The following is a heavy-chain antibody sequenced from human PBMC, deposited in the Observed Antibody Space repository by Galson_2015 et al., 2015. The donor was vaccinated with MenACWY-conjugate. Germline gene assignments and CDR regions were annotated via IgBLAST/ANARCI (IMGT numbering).Heavy chain of an antibody. Sequence: PALVKPTQTLTLTCTFSGFSLTTSGVGVGWIRQPPGKALEWLAFIYWDDDKRYSPSLKSRLTITKDTSKNQVVLTVSNMGPVDTATYYCARRYCSTTSCYGCDYWGQGALVTVSS. CDR1: GFSLTTSGVG. CDR2: IYWDDDK. D-gene: IGHD2-2*01. CDR3: ARRYCSTTSCYGCDY. V-gene: IGHV2-5*02. J-gene: IGHJ4*02.